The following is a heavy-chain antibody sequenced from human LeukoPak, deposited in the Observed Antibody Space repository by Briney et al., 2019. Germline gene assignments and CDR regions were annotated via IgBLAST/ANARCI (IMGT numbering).Heavy chain of an antibody. Sequence: GGSLRLSCAASGFTFDDYAMHWVRQAPGKGLEWVSGISWNSGSIGYADSVKGRYTISRDNAKNSLYLQMNSLRAEDMALYYCAKDEFVASDFTGAFDVWGQGTMVTVSS. D-gene: IGHD2-8*02. V-gene: IGHV3-9*03. CDR2: ISWNSGSI. CDR1: GFTFDDYA. CDR3: AKDEFVASDFTGAFDV. J-gene: IGHJ3*01.